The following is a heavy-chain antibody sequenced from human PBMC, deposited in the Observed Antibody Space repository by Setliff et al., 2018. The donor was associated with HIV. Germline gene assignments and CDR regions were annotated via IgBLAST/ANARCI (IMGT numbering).Heavy chain of an antibody. CDR3: VRDTTSGWMLTN. CDR1: GFTLSSYS. D-gene: IGHD2-2*01. J-gene: IGHJ4*02. V-gene: IGHV3-48*04. CDR2: IGSSSSPI. Sequence: LRLSCAASGFTLSSYSMNWVRQAPGKGLEWVSYIGSSSSPIYYADSVKGRFTISRDNAKNSLYLQMNSLRAEDTAVYYCVRDTTSGWMLTNWGQGTLVTVSS.